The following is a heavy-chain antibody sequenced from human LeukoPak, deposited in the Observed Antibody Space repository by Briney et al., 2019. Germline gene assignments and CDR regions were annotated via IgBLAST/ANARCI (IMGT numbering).Heavy chain of an antibody. D-gene: IGHD2/OR15-2a*01. CDR3: AKGPLLWD. CDR1: GFTFSTYA. Sequence: GGPLRLSCAASGFTFSTYAMSWVRQAPGKGLEWVSSISGSGGSPYYADSVKGRFTISRDNSKNTLYLQMNSLRAEDTAVYYCAKGPLLWDWGQGTLVTVSS. V-gene: IGHV3-23*01. CDR2: ISGSGGSP. J-gene: IGHJ4*02.